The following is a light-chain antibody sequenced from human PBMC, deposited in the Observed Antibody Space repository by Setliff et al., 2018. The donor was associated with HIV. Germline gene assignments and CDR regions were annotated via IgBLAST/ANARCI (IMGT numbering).Light chain of an antibody. J-gene: IGLJ1*01. CDR3: SSYTGSTTPYV. CDR2: EVS. Sequence: QSALTQPASVSGSPGQSITISCTGTSSDVGGYNYVSWYQHYPGKAPKLMIYEVSNRPSGVSNRFSGSKSGNTASLTISGLQAEDEADYYCSSYTGSTTPYVFGTGTKVTVL. CDR1: SSDVGGYNY. V-gene: IGLV2-14*01.